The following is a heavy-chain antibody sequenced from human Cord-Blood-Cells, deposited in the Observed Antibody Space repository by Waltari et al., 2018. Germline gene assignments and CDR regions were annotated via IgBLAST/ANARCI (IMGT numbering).Heavy chain of an antibody. J-gene: IGHJ4*02. Sequence: QVPTVQSGAEVKKPRPTVKVSCKASGGTVSSYAISRARQASGQGLEWMGGIIPILGIANYAQKFQGRVTITADKSTSTAYMELSSLRSEDTALYYCARFGGYSGYDSGEYYFDYWGQGTLVTVSS. CDR3: ARFGGYSGYDSGEYYFDY. V-gene: IGHV1-69*10. D-gene: IGHD5-12*01. CDR2: IIPILGIA. CDR1: GGTVSSYA.